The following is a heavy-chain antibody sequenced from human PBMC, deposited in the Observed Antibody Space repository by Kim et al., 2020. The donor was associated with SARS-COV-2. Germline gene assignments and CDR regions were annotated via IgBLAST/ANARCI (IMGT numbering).Heavy chain of an antibody. CDR1: GFTFTSYA. Sequence: GGSLRLSCEASGFTFTSYAMTWVRQAPGKGLEWVANIGITGGNKYYADSVKGRFTISRDNSRDTLFLHMNSLRAEDTAVYYCTKRTSGAWPFDYWGQGTLVTVSS. V-gene: IGHV3-23*01. D-gene: IGHD2-2*01. CDR3: TKRTSGAWPFDY. CDR2: IGITGGNK. J-gene: IGHJ4*02.